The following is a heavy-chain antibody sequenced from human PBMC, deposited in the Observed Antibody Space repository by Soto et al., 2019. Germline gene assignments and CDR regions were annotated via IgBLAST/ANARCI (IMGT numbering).Heavy chain of an antibody. D-gene: IGHD6-13*01. J-gene: IGHJ4*02. CDR1: GFTFSSYG. CDR3: AREGGSSSWYDY. V-gene: IGHV3-33*01. Sequence: GGSLRLSCAASGFTFSSYGMHWVRQAPGKGLEWVAVIWYDGSNKYYADSVKGRFTISRDNSKNTLYLQMNSLRAEDTAVYYCAREGGSSSWYDYWGQGTLVTVSS. CDR2: IWYDGSNK.